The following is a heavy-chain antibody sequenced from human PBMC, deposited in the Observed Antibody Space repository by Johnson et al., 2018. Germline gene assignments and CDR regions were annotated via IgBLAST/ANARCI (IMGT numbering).Heavy chain of an antibody. CDR1: GGSFSGYY. CDR3: AHAHYVWGSYRRDAFDI. J-gene: IGHJ3*02. CDR2: INHSGST. D-gene: IGHD3-16*02. Sequence: QVQLQQWGAGLLKPSETLSLTCAVYGGSFSGYYWSWIRQPPGKGLEWIGEINHSGSTNYNPSSKSRATITVDTSKNQFSLNLSSVTPADTAVYYSAHAHYVWGSYRRDAFDIWGQGTMVTVSS. V-gene: IGHV4-34*01.